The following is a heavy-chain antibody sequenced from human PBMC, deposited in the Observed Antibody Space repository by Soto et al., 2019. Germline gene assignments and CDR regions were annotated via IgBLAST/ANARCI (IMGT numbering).Heavy chain of an antibody. D-gene: IGHD3-22*01. CDR1: GYTFTGYY. Sequence: QVQLVQSGAEVKKPGASVKVSCKASGYTFTGYYMHWVRQAPGQGLEWMGWINPNSGGTNYAQKFQGWVTMTRDTSISTAYVELSRLRFDDTAVYYCARAPPPAYYYDSSGYHDAFDIWGQGTMVTVSS. CDR2: INPNSGGT. CDR3: ARAPPPAYYYDSSGYHDAFDI. J-gene: IGHJ3*02. V-gene: IGHV1-2*04.